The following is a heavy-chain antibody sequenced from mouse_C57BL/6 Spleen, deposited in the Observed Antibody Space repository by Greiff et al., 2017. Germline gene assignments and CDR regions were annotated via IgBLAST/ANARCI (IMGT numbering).Heavy chain of an antibody. CDR3: ARDGYSQAMDY. Sequence: EVKLMESGPGLVKPSQSLSLTCSVTGYSITSGYYWNWIRQFPGNKLEWMGYISYDGSNNYNPSLKNRISITRDTSKNQFFLKLNSVTTEDTATYYCARDGYSQAMDYWGQGTSVTVSS. J-gene: IGHJ4*01. CDR2: ISYDGSN. V-gene: IGHV3-6*01. D-gene: IGHD1-2*01. CDR1: GYSITSGYY.